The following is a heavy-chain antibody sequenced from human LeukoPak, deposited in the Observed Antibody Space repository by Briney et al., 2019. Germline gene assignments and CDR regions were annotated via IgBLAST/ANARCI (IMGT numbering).Heavy chain of an antibody. J-gene: IGHJ6*03. V-gene: IGHV3-21*01. D-gene: IGHD4-17*01. CDR2: ITSSSSYI. CDR1: GFTFSTYN. Sequence: GGSLRLSCEASGFTFSTYNMNWVRQAPGKRLEWVSSITSSSSYIYYADSVKGRFTISRDNAKNSLYLQMNSLRAEDTAVYYCARDPKTVIPEYMDVWGKGTTVTISS. CDR3: ARDPKTVIPEYMDV.